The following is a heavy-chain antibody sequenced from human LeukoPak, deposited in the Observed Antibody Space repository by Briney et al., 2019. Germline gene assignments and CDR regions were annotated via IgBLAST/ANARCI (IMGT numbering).Heavy chain of an antibody. CDR3: AKSQLLWFGEDFDY. CDR1: GFTFSSYW. CDR2: ISGSGGST. J-gene: IGHJ4*02. V-gene: IGHV3-23*01. D-gene: IGHD3-10*01. Sequence: GGSLRLSCAASGFTFSSYWMHWVRQAPGKGLEWVSAISGSGGSTYYADSVKGRFTISRDNSKNTLYLQMNSLRAEDTAVYYCAKSQLLWFGEDFDYWGQGTLVTVSS.